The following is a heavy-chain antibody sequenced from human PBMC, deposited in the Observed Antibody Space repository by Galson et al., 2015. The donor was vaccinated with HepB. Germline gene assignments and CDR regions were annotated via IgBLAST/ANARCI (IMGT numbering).Heavy chain of an antibody. V-gene: IGHV1-69*04. CDR2: IIPILGIA. D-gene: IGHD3-10*01. Sequence: SVKVSCKASGGTFSSYAISWVRQAPGQGLEWMGRIIPILGIANYAQKFQGRVTITADKSTSTAYMELSSLRSEDTAVYYCAREGDTWFGDLSVDYWGQGTLVTVSS. J-gene: IGHJ4*02. CDR3: AREGDTWFGDLSVDY. CDR1: GGTFSSYA.